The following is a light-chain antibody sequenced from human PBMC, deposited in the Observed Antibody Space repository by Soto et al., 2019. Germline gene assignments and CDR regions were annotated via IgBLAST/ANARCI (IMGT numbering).Light chain of an antibody. Sequence: QSVLTQPPSASGTPGQTVTISCSGATSNIGRNYVDWYQQLPGAAPKALIYRNNQRPAGVPERFSGSKSGTSASLAISGLRSEDEADYYCAVWDDSLNALVFGGGTKLTVL. V-gene: IGLV1-47*01. CDR2: RNN. CDR3: AVWDDSLNALV. J-gene: IGLJ3*02. CDR1: TSNIGRNY.